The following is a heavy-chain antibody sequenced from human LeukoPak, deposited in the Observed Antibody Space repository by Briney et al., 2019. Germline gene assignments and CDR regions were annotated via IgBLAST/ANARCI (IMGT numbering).Heavy chain of an antibody. CDR3: AREAGTFFDPFDF. V-gene: IGHV1-2*02. J-gene: IGHJ3*01. Sequence: ASVKVSCKTSGYTFAGYFIHRVRQAPGQGLEYMGCLNPNSGVTNLAQKFQGRVTMTRDTSISTAYMELSMLRSDDTAVYYCAREAGTFFDPFDFWGHGTLVTVSS. CDR2: LNPNSGVT. CDR1: GYTFAGYF. D-gene: IGHD6-19*01.